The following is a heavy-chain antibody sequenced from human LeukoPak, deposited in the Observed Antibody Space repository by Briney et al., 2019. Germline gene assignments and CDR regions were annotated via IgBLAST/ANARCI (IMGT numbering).Heavy chain of an antibody. V-gene: IGHV3-21*01. D-gene: IGHD3-3*01. J-gene: IGHJ4*02. CDR1: EFTFSSYA. CDR2: ISAGSSSI. Sequence: GGSLRLSCAASEFTFSSYAMTWVRQAPGKGLEWVSAISAGSSSIFYADSVKGRFTISRDNAKNSLYLQMNSLRAEDTAVYYCARGAIDYDFWSGYYFISDYWGQGTLVTVSS. CDR3: ARGAIDYDFWSGYYFISDY.